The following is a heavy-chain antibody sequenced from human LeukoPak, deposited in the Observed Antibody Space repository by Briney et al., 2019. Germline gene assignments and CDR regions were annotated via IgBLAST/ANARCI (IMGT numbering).Heavy chain of an antibody. J-gene: IGHJ5*02. CDR3: ARDYGDGYNLRWFDP. D-gene: IGHD5-24*01. Sequence: KSSETLSLTCTVSGGSISSYYWSWIRQPPGKGLEWIGYIYYSGSTNYNPSLKSRVTISVDTSKNQFSLKLSSVTAADTAVYYCARDYGDGYNLRWFDPWGQGTLVTVSS. CDR1: GGSISSYY. V-gene: IGHV4-59*01. CDR2: IYYSGST.